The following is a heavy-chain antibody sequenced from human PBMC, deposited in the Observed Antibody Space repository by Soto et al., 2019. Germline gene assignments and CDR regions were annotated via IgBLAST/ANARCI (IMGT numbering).Heavy chain of an antibody. J-gene: IGHJ6*02. D-gene: IGHD3-22*01. CDR3: TTWMDYYDSSGYSYYYYGMDV. Sequence: GGSLRLSCAASGFTFSNAWMNWVRQAPGKGLEWVGRIKSKTDGGTTDYAAPVKGRFTISRDDSKNTLYLQMNSLKTEDTAVYYCTTWMDYYDSSGYSYYYYGMDVWGQGTTVTVSS. CDR1: GFTFSNAW. CDR2: IKSKTDGGTT. V-gene: IGHV3-15*07.